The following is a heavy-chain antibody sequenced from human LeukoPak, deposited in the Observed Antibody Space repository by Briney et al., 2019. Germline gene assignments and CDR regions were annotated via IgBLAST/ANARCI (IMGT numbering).Heavy chain of an antibody. CDR3: RKKANDYVDSLGFDY. D-gene: IGHD4-17*01. V-gene: IGHV3-23*01. CDR2: ISGSGGST. CDR1: GFTFSSYA. Sequence: PGGSLRLSCAASGFTFSSYAMSWVRQAPGKGLEWVSAISGSGGSTYYADSVKGRFTISRDNSKNTLYLQVNSLRAEDTAVYYGRKKANDYVDSLGFDYWGQGTLVTAPS. J-gene: IGHJ4*02.